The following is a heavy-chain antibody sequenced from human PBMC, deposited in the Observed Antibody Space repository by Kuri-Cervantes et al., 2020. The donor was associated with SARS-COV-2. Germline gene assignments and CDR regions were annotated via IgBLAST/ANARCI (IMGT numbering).Heavy chain of an antibody. CDR2: ISSDNNYV. CDR1: GFTFSSYN. J-gene: IGHJ4*02. CDR3: ARQLYYYYDNRRRGIYY. D-gene: IGHD3-22*01. V-gene: IGHV3-21*01. Sequence: GESLKISCAASGFTFSSYNIHWVRQAPGKGLECVSFISSDNNYVYYTDSVNGRFTFSRDNAENSVFLQMHSLSAEDTAVYYCARQLYYYYDNRRRGIYYWGQGTLVTVSS.